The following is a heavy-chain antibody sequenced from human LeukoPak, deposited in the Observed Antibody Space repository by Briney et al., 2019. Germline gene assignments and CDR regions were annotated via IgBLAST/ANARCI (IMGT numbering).Heavy chain of an antibody. Sequence: GGSLRLSCEASGVTFSSYVMSWVRQAPGKGPEWVSGISGSGGGTYYADFVKGRFAISRDNSKNTLYLQMNSLRAEDSAVYYCVQEGPRGLAFDVWGQGAKVTVSS. CDR1: GVTFSSYV. V-gene: IGHV3-23*01. CDR2: ISGSGGGT. CDR3: VQEGPRGLAFDV. J-gene: IGHJ3*01.